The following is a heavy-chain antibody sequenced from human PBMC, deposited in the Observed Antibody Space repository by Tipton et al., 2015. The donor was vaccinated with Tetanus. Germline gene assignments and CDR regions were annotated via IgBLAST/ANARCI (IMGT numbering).Heavy chain of an antibody. CDR1: DYSISSGGYY. V-gene: IGHV4-31*03. Sequence: TLSLTCSVTDYSISSGGYYWSWIRQHPGKGLEWIGDIYYSGSTYYNPSLKSRVTISVDTSKNQFSLKLNSVTAADTAVYYCARDQARGARGWNYFDYWGQGTLVTVSS. CDR2: IYYSGST. D-gene: IGHD1-26*01. CDR3: ARDQARGARGWNYFDY. J-gene: IGHJ4*02.